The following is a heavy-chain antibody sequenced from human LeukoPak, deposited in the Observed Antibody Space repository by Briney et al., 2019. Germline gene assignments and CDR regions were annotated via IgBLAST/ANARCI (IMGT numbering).Heavy chain of an antibody. V-gene: IGHV3-74*01. CDR3: AKDPRKGTYYHLGMDG. D-gene: IGHD1-1*01. CDR1: GFSLSDYW. Sequence: GGSLRLSCVGSGFSLSDYWMHWVRQTPGKGLMWVSRITSDGSTTWYADSVKGRFTVSRDNAKNTLFLEMNSLRDEDTAVYYCAKDPRKGTYYHLGMDGWGQGTTVTVSS. CDR2: ITSDGSTT. J-gene: IGHJ6*02.